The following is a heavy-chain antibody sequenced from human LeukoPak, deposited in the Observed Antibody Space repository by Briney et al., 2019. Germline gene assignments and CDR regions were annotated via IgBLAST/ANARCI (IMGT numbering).Heavy chain of an antibody. D-gene: IGHD4-17*01. J-gene: IGHJ4*02. V-gene: IGHV3-33*01. CDR2: IWYDGSNK. Sequence: GGSLRLSCAASGFTFSSYGMHWVRQAPGKGLEWVAVIWYDGSNKYYGDSVKGRFIISRDNSRNTLYLQMNSLRAEDTAVYYCARGDYGDYHYYFDYWGQGTLVTVSS. CDR3: ARGDYGDYHYYFDY. CDR1: GFTFSSYG.